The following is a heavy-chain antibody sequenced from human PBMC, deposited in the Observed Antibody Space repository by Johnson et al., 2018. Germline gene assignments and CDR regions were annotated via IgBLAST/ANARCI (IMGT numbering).Heavy chain of an antibody. D-gene: IGHD6-19*01. CDR3: AKCGKAVAGVDAFDI. CDR1: GFTFSSYW. Sequence: VQLQESGGGLVQXGGSLRLSCAASGFTFSSYWMHWVRQAPGKGLVWVSRINSDGSSTSYADSVKGRFPISRDNSKNTLYLKRNSLSAEDTAVYYCAKCGKAVAGVDAFDIWGQGTMVTVSS. CDR2: INSDGSST. V-gene: IGHV3-74*01. J-gene: IGHJ3*02.